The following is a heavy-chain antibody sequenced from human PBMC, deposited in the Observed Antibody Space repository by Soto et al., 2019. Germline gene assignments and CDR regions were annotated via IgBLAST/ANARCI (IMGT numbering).Heavy chain of an antibody. V-gene: IGHV1-69*06. CDR3: ARVPSDGYYAFDI. D-gene: IGHD3-22*01. CDR2: IIPIFGTA. Sequence: PSVKVSCKASGGTFSSYAISWVRQAPGQGLEWMGGIIPIFGTANYAQKFQGRVTITADKSTSTAYMELSRLRSDDTAVYYCARVPSDGYYAFDIWGQGTMVTVSS. CDR1: GGTFSSYA. J-gene: IGHJ3*02.